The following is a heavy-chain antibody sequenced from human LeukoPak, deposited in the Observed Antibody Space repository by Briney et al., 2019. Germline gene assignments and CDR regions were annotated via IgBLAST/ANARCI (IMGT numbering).Heavy chain of an antibody. CDR1: GGTFSSYA. Sequence: SVKVSCKASGGTFSSYAISWVRQASGQGLEWMGGINPMFRTPKYAQKFQGRVTITTDEFTSTEYMELSSLGPEDTAVYYCASGDYCSNTSCYNGAFDIWGQGTMVTVSS. J-gene: IGHJ3*02. V-gene: IGHV1-69*05. CDR3: ASGDYCSNTSCYNGAFDI. D-gene: IGHD2-2*01. CDR2: INPMFRTP.